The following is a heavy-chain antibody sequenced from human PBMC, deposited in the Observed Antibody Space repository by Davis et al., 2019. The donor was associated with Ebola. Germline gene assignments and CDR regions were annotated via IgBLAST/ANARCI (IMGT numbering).Heavy chain of an antibody. CDR2: LYYDGTTQ. D-gene: IGHD3-10*01. CDR3: VKKLQRLGSGMDV. V-gene: IGHV3-30*02. Sequence: PGGSLRLSCATSGFTFSTHGMYWVRQAPGKGLEWVASLYYDGTTQYYADSVKGRFTISRDISKNTLYLQMNSLRADDTALYYCVKKLQRLGSGMDVWGQGTTVTVSS. CDR1: GFTFSTHG. J-gene: IGHJ6*02.